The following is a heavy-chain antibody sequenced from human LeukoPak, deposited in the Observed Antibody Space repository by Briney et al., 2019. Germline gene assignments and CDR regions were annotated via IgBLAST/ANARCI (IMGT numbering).Heavy chain of an antibody. CDR2: IYYSGST. CDR1: GGSISMYY. J-gene: IGHJ4*02. D-gene: IGHD6-19*01. Sequence: PSETLSLTSTVSGGSISMYYWSWIRQPPGKGLEWIGYIYYSGSTNYNPSLKSRVTISVDTSKNQFSLRLSSVTAADTAVYYCARTANGWYFDYWGQGTLVTVSS. CDR3: ARTANGWYFDY. V-gene: IGHV4-59*01.